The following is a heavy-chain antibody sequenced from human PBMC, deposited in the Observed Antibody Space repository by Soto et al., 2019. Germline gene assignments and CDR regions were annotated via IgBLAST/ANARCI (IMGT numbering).Heavy chain of an antibody. Sequence: GGSLRLSCEVSGFAFRDYWIHWVRQAPGKGLMWVSRINPDGTTTDYADSVEGRFSISRDDAKKTVYLQMNRLRADDTAVYYCARSPFGNDPDPYWGRGTLVTVSS. CDR1: GFAFRDYW. CDR3: ARSPFGNDPDPY. V-gene: IGHV3-74*01. CDR2: INPDGTTT. J-gene: IGHJ4*02. D-gene: IGHD1-1*01.